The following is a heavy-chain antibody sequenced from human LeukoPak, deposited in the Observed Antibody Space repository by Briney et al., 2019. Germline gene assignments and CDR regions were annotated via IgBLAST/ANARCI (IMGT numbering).Heavy chain of an antibody. CDR2: FDPEDGET. CDR3: APFDGGYEIG. J-gene: IGHJ4*02. CDR1: GYTLTELS. D-gene: IGHD5-12*01. Sequence: ASVKVSCKVSGYTLTELSMHWVRQAPGEGLEWIGGFDPEDGETIYAQKFQGGVTMTEDTPTDTACMELSSLRSEDTAVYYCAPFDGGYEIGWGQGTLVTVSS. V-gene: IGHV1-24*01.